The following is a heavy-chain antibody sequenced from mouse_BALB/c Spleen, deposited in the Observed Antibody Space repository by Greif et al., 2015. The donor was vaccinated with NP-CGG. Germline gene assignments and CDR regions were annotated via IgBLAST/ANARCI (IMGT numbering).Heavy chain of an antibody. V-gene: IGHV1-80*01. J-gene: IGHJ4*01. Sequence: QVQLQQPGAELVRPGSSVKISCKASGYAFSSYWMNWVKQRPGQGLEWIGQIYPGDGDTNYNGKFKGKATLTADKSSSTAYMQLSSLTSEDSAVYFCARDEYDYYAMDYWGQGTSATVSA. D-gene: IGHD2-4*01. CDR1: GYAFSSYW. CDR3: ARDEYDYYAMDY. CDR2: IYPGDGDT.